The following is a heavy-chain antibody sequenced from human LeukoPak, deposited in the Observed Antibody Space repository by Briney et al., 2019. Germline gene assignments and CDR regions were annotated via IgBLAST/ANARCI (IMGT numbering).Heavy chain of an antibody. J-gene: IGHJ4*02. CDR1: GFSFSTYS. CDR2: XXSTSTYI. V-gene: IGHV3-21*01. CDR3: ARGQAITIFGVVPDFDY. D-gene: IGHD3-3*01. Sequence: GGSLRLSCAASGFSFSTYSMTWVRQAPGEXXXXXXXXXSTSTYIYYADAMKGRFTVSRDNAKNSLYLQMNSLRAEDTAVYYCARGQAITIFGVVPDFDYWGQGTLVTVSS.